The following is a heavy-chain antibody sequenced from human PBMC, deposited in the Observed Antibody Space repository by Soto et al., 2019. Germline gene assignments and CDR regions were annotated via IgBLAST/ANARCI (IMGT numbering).Heavy chain of an antibody. CDR2: IYPGDSDT. CDR3: ARLPYYYDSSGYYSLFDY. J-gene: IGHJ4*02. V-gene: IGHV5-51*01. Sequence: GESLKISCKGSGYSFTSYWIGWVRQMPGKGLEWMGIIYPGDSDTRYSPSFQGQVTISADKSISTAYLQWSSLKASDTAMYYCARLPYYYDSSGYYSLFDYWGQGTLVTVYS. D-gene: IGHD3-22*01. CDR1: GYSFTSYW.